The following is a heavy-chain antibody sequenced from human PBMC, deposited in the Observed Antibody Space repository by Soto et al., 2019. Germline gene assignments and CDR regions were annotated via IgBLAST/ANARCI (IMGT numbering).Heavy chain of an antibody. V-gene: IGHV3-23*01. Sequence: GSLRLSCAASGFSVSDYAIAWVRQAPGKGLEWVSSLSGSETMRQADSVKGRFTISRDNSKNTVYLQMNNPRVEDTALYYCTKSPRVATVFRWGLDPWGQGTLVTVSS. CDR2: LSGSETM. CDR3: TKSPRVATVFRWGLDP. CDR1: GFSVSDYA. D-gene: IGHD5-12*01. J-gene: IGHJ5*02.